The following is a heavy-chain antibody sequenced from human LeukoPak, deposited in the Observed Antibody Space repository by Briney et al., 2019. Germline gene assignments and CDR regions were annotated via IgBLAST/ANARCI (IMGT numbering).Heavy chain of an antibody. CDR1: GYTFTGYF. CDR3: ARDHPFSDSSGYYLFDY. D-gene: IGHD3-22*01. V-gene: IGHV1-2*02. CDR2: INPNSGGT. Sequence: ASVKVSCKASGYTFTGYFMHWVRQAPGQGLEWMGWINPNSGGTNYAQKFQGRVTMTGDTSISTAYMDLSSLRSDDTAVCYCARDHPFSDSSGYYLFDYWGQGTLVTVSS. J-gene: IGHJ4*02.